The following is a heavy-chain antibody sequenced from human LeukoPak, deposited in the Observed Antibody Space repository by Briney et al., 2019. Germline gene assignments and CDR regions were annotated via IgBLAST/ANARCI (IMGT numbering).Heavy chain of an antibody. V-gene: IGHV3-73*01. J-gene: IGHJ4*02. Sequence: GGSLRLSCAASGFTFDDYAMHWVRQASGKGLEWVGRIRSKANSYATTYGASVKGRFTVSRDDSKNTAYLQMNSLKTEDTAVYYCTRRYYHDSSGYYYGDYWGQGTLVTVSS. CDR3: TRRYYHDSSGYYYGDY. D-gene: IGHD3-22*01. CDR2: IRSKANSYAT. CDR1: GFTFDDYA.